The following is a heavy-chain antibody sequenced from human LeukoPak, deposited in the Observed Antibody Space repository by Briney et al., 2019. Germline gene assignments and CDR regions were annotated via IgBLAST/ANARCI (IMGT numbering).Heavy chain of an antibody. D-gene: IGHD6-19*01. CDR2: ISWISDSI. V-gene: IGHV3-9*01. CDR3: AKDGRGIAVAPTYYFDY. Sequence: GGSLRLSCAASGFTFDDYAMHWVRQAPGKGLEWVSGISWISDSIDYADSVKGRFTISRDNARNTLYLQMNSLRAEDTAVYYCAKDGRGIAVAPTYYFDYWGQGTLVTVSS. CDR1: GFTFDDYA. J-gene: IGHJ4*02.